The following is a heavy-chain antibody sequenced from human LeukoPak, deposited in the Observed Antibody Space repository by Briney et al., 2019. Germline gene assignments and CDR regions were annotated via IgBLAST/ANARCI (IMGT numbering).Heavy chain of an antibody. Sequence: ASVKVSCKASGYTFTSYGISWVRQAPGQGLEWMGWINPNSGGTNYAQKFQGRVTMTRDTSISTAYMELSRLRSDDTAVYYCARVTGHYYDSSGYYDDYWGQGTLVTVSS. V-gene: IGHV1-2*02. CDR1: GYTFTSYG. D-gene: IGHD3-22*01. CDR3: ARVTGHYYDSSGYYDDY. J-gene: IGHJ4*02. CDR2: INPNSGGT.